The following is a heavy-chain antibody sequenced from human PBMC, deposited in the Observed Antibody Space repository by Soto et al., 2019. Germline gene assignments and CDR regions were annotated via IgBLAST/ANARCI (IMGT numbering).Heavy chain of an antibody. CDR1: GYSFTNYW. D-gene: IGHD5-18*01. V-gene: IGHV5-51*01. J-gene: IGHJ4*02. Sequence: GESLKISCKGSGYSFTNYWIAWVRQMSGKGLEWMGSIYPGDSDTRYSPSFRGQVTISADKSISTAYLQWSSLKASDTAMYYCARLPSSYGRSDYWGQGTLVTVSS. CDR2: IYPGDSDT. CDR3: ARLPSSYGRSDY.